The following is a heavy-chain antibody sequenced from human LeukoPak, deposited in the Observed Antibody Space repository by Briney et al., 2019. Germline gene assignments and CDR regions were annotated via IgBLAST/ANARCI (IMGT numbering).Heavy chain of an antibody. CDR2: ISASSTII. CDR1: GFTFSGNS. D-gene: IGHD6-13*01. CDR3: TTSRHSSSWYYNDY. V-gene: IGHV3-48*01. Sequence: HPGGSLRLSCVGSGFTFSGNSMNWVRQAPGRGLEWVSHISASSTIIHYADSVKGRVTISRDNAKNSVFLQMNRLRVEDTAVYYCTTSRHSSSWYYNDYWGQGILVTVS. J-gene: IGHJ4*02.